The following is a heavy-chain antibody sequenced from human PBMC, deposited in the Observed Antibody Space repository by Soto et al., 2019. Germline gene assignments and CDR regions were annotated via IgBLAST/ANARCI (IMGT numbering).Heavy chain of an antibody. Sequence: EVQLLESGGGLVQPGGSLRLSCAASGFTFSSYAMSWVRLAPGKGLEWVSAISGSGGSTYYADSVKGRFTISRDNSKNTLYLQMNSLRAEDTAVYYCAKAMVSYGDLWPNWGQGTLVTVSS. D-gene: IGHD4-17*01. V-gene: IGHV3-23*01. CDR3: AKAMVSYGDLWPN. CDR1: GFTFSSYA. J-gene: IGHJ4*02. CDR2: ISGSGGST.